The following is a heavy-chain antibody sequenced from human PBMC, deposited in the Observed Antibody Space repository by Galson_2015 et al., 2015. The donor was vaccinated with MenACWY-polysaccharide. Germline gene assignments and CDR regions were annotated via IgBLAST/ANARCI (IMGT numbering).Heavy chain of an antibody. D-gene: IGHD2-2*01. J-gene: IGHJ6*02. Sequence: SLRLSCAASGFAFSSYTMSWVRQAPGKGLEWVSGVSGSGATKYYADSVKGRFTISRDNSKNTLYLQMDSLTAADTAAYFCAREYCSRTTCFGMDVWGQGTTVTVFS. CDR2: VSGSGATK. V-gene: IGHV3-23*01. CDR3: AREYCSRTTCFGMDV. CDR1: GFAFSSYT.